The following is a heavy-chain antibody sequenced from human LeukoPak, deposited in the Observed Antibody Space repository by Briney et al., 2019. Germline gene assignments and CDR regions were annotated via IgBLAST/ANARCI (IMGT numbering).Heavy chain of an antibody. CDR2: ISYDGSNK. CDR1: GFTFSSYG. CDR3: AKDKGNGVWWLRYYYYYGMDV. J-gene: IGHJ6*02. V-gene: IGHV3-30*18. Sequence: GSLRLSCAASGFTFSSYGMHWVRQAPGKGLEWVAVISYDGSNKYYADSVKGRFTISRDNSKNTLYLQMNSLRAEDTAVYYCAKDKGNGVWWLRYYYYYGMDVWGQGTTVTVSS. D-gene: IGHD5-12*01.